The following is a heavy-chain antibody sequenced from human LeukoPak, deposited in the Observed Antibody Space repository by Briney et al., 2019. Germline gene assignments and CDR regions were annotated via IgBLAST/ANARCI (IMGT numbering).Heavy chain of an antibody. CDR3: AREGDIVVVPAAMDY. V-gene: IGHV3-30-3*01. D-gene: IGHD2-2*01. CDR1: GFTFSSYA. J-gene: IGHJ4*02. Sequence: PGGSLRLSCAASGFTFSSYAMHWVRQAPGKGLEWVAVISYDGSNKYYADSVKGRFTISRDNSKNTLYLQMNSLRAEDTAVYYCAREGDIVVVPAAMDYWGQGTLVTVSS. CDR2: ISYDGSNK.